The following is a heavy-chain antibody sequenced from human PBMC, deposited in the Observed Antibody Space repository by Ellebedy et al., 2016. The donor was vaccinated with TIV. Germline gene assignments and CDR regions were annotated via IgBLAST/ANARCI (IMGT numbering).Heavy chain of an antibody. CDR1: GFTFSDYG. Sequence: PGGSLRLSCAASGFTFSDYGMHWVRQAPGKGLEWVAVISNDGRSKKHADSVKGRFTISRDNSKSTLYLKMDSLRADDTAVYYCAPGGTTRVKKGFGYWGQGTLVTVSS. J-gene: IGHJ4*02. D-gene: IGHD4-17*01. V-gene: IGHV3-30*03. CDR2: ISNDGRSK. CDR3: APGGTTRVKKGFGY.